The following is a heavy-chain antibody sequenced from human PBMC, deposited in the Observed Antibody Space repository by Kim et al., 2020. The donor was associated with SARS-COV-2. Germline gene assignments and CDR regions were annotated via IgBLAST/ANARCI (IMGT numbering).Heavy chain of an antibody. CDR1: GFNVDRNY. J-gene: IGHJ6*02. V-gene: IGHV3-66*02. CDR3: VREMDSGEPPYYDYGLDV. D-gene: IGHD4-17*01. Sequence: GGSLRLSCATTGFNVDRNYMNWVRQAPGKGLEWVSIIHPGGSTFYADSVKGRFALSRDNSKNTLYLQMDSLRVEDTAVYYCVREMDSGEPPYYDYGLDVWGQGTTVTVSS. CDR2: IHPGGST.